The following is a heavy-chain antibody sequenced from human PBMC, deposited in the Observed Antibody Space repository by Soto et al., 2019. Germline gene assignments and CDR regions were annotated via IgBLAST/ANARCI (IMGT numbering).Heavy chain of an antibody. D-gene: IGHD3-3*01. CDR2: ISYDGSNK. V-gene: IGHV3-30*18. CDR3: AKDLGGDFWSGYPLPGMDV. CDR1: GFTFSSYG. Sequence: QVQLVESGGGVVQPGRSLRLSCAASGFTFSSYGMHWVRQAPGKGLEWVAVISYDGSNKYYADSVKGRFTISRDNSKNTLYLQMNSLRAEDTAVYYCAKDLGGDFWSGYPLPGMDVWGQGTTVTVSS. J-gene: IGHJ6*02.